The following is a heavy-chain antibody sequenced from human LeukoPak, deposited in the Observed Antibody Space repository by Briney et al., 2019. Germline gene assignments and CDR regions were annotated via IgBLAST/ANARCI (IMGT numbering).Heavy chain of an antibody. Sequence: GGSLRLSCAXXGXXFSSYWMSWVRQAPGKGLEWVANIKQDGSEKYYVDSVKGRFTISRDNAKNSLYLQMNSLRAEDTAVYYCARSPRYNWNDVSAFDIWGQGTMVTVSS. CDR3: ARSPRYNWNDVSAFDI. CDR1: GXXFSSYW. V-gene: IGHV3-7*01. J-gene: IGHJ3*02. D-gene: IGHD1-1*01. CDR2: IKQDGSEK.